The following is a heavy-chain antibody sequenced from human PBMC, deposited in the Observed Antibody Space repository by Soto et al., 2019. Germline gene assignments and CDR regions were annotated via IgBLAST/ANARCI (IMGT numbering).Heavy chain of an antibody. CDR3: ARAGPWDYYYYGMDV. Sequence: ASVKVSCKASGYTFTGYYMHWVRQAPGQGLEWMGWINPNSGGTNYAQKFQGWVTMTRDTSISTAYMELSRLRSDDTAVYYCARAGPWDYYYYGMDVWGQGTTVTVSS. D-gene: IGHD3-16*01. V-gene: IGHV1-2*04. CDR2: INPNSGGT. J-gene: IGHJ6*02. CDR1: GYTFTGYY.